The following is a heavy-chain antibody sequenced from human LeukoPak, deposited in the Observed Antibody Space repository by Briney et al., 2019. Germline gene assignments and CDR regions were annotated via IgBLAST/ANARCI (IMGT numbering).Heavy chain of an antibody. J-gene: IGHJ4*02. CDR2: ISGSGGST. D-gene: IGHD6-19*01. CDR1: GFTFSSYA. Sequence: PGGSLRLSCAASGFTFSSYAMSWVRQAPGKGLEWVSAISGSGGSTYYADSVKGRFTISRDNSKNTLYLQMNSLRAEDTAVYYCAKAGQPLRIAVAGTDYWGQGTLVTVSS. V-gene: IGHV3-23*01. CDR3: AKAGQPLRIAVAGTDY.